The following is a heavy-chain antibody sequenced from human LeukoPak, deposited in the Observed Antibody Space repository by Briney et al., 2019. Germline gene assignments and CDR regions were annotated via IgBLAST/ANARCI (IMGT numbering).Heavy chain of an antibody. V-gene: IGHV4-30-4*01. CDR1: GGSISSGDYY. CDR3: ARVVRWVVRPWAVDY. Sequence: SETLSLTCTVSGGSISSGDYYWSWIRQPPGKGLEWIGYIYYSGSTYYNPSLKSRVTISVDTSKNQFSLKLSSVTAADTAVYYCARVVRWVVRPWAVDYWGQGTLVTVSS. CDR2: IYYSGST. J-gene: IGHJ4*02. D-gene: IGHD3-10*01.